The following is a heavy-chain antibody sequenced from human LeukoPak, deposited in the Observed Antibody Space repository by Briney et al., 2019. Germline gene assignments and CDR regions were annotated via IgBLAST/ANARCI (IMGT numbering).Heavy chain of an antibody. J-gene: IGHJ4*02. CDR3: ARDEFDGYNLGPSIY. CDR1: GGSFSGYY. D-gene: IGHD5-24*01. CDR2: INHSGST. V-gene: IGHV4-34*01. Sequence: SETLSLTCAVYGGSFSGYYWSWIRQPPGKGLEWIGEINHSGSTNYNPSLKSRVTISVDTSKNQFPLKLSSVTAADTAVYFCARDEFDGYNLGPSIYWGQGTLVTVSS.